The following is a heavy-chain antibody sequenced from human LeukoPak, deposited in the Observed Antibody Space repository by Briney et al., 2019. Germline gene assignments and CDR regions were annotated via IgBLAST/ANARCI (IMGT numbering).Heavy chain of an antibody. CDR3: ARDRTIFGVVSFGMDV. V-gene: IGHV1-18*01. CDR2: ISAYNGNT. D-gene: IGHD3-3*01. CDR1: GYTFTSYG. Sequence: ASVKVCCKASGYTFTSYGISWVRQAPGQGLEWMGWISAYNGNTNYAQKLQGRVTMTTDTSTSTAYMELRSLRSDDTAVYYCARDRTIFGVVSFGMDVWGQGTTVTVSS. J-gene: IGHJ6*02.